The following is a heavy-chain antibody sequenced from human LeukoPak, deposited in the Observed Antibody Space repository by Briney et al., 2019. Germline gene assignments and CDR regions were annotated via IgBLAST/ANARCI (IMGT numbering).Heavy chain of an antibody. J-gene: IGHJ3*02. D-gene: IGHD2-21*01. V-gene: IGHV5-51*01. Sequence: GESLKISCKGSGYSFTSYWIGWVRQMPGKDLEWMGIIYPGDSDTRYSPSFQGQVTISADKSISTAYLQWSSLKASDTAMYYCARAYCGGDCSDDAFDIWGQGTMVTVSS. CDR2: IYPGDSDT. CDR1: GYSFTSYW. CDR3: ARAYCGGDCSDDAFDI.